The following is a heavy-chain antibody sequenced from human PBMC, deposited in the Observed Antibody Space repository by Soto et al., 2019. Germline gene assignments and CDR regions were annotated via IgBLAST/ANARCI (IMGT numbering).Heavy chain of an antibody. CDR2: IYYTGNT. D-gene: IGHD3-22*01. Sequence: QVQLQESGPGLVKPSQTLSLTCTVSGASISGGDYYWTWIRQPPGKGLEWIGSIYYTGNTYSNPSLESRLSISVDPSTNQFALRLTSVTAPDTAIYYCARATYDSSTYYLDSWGQGTLVTVSS. CDR1: GASISGGDYY. V-gene: IGHV4-30-4*01. J-gene: IGHJ4*02. CDR3: ARATYDSSTYYLDS.